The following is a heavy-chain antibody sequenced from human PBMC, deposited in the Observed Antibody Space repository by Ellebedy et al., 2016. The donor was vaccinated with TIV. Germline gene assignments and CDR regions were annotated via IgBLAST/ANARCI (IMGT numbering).Heavy chain of an antibody. J-gene: IGHJ6*02. Sequence: PGGSLRLSCAVSGFTVSNNYMSWVRQAPGKGLEWVSIIYSGGSTYYADSVKGRFTISRDNSKNTLYLQMNSLRAEETAVYYCARDSRSLGYNSGYYNEDYYYYGMDVWGQGTTVTVSS. CDR2: IYSGGST. CDR3: ARDSRSLGYNSGYYNEDYYYYGMDV. CDR1: GFTVSNNY. V-gene: IGHV3-66*01. D-gene: IGHD3-22*01.